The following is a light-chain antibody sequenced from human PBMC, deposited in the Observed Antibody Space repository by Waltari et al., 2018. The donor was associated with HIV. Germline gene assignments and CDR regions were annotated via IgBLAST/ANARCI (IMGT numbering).Light chain of an antibody. Sequence: EVVMTQSPVTLSVSPGERVTLSCRASQSIGTALAWYQQKPGQAPRPLIYGASTRATGIPASFSGSGSGTDFTLTISSLQSEDFAVYYCQQYNSWPLTFGGGTRVELK. CDR2: GAS. J-gene: IGKJ4*01. CDR3: QQYNSWPLT. V-gene: IGKV3-15*01. CDR1: QSIGTA.